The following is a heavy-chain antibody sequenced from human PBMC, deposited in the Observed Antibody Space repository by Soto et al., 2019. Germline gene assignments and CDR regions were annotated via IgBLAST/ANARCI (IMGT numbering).Heavy chain of an antibody. CDR1: GFTFSDFL. Sequence: EVQLVESGGGLVRPGGSLRLSCAASGFTFSDFLMHWVRQTPGKGLSWVARINSDGSVINYADSVKGRFTISRDNARNTLFLQMNSLGAEDTAVYWCERDEFNYGFSNFDYWGQGALVTVSS. D-gene: IGHD3-3*01. CDR3: ERDEFNYGFSNFDY. V-gene: IGHV3-74*01. CDR2: INSDGSVI. J-gene: IGHJ4*02.